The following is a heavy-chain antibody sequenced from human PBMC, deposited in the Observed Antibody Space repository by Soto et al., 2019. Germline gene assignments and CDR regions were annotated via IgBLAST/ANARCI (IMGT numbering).Heavy chain of an antibody. CDR3: ATPYSSSPEEVDAFDI. CDR2: VNPNSGNT. D-gene: IGHD6-6*01. Sequence: ASVKVSCKASGYTFTSYDINWVRQATGQGLEWMGWVNPNSGNTGYAQKFQGRVTMTRNTSISTAYMELSSLRSEDTAVYYCATPYSSSPEEVDAFDIWGQGTMVTVSS. J-gene: IGHJ3*02. V-gene: IGHV1-8*01. CDR1: GYTFTSYD.